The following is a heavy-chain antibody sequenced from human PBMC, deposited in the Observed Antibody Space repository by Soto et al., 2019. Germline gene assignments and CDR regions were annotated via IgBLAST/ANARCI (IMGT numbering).Heavy chain of an antibody. D-gene: IGHD3-10*01. CDR2: IYYSGYT. CDR3: ARAQGSGFLVS. Sequence: SQTLPLTCTVSDDSSSTYYWSWIRQPPGKGLEWIGYIYYSGYTYYNPSLKSRVTISVDTSKNQFSLKLSSVTAADTAVYYCARAQGSGFLVSWGQGTLVTVSS. CDR1: DDSSSTYY. V-gene: IGHV4-30-4*01. J-gene: IGHJ4*02.